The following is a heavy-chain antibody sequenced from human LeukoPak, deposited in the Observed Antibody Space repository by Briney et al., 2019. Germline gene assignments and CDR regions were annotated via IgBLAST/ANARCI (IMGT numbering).Heavy chain of an antibody. D-gene: IGHD6-13*01. J-gene: IGHJ6*03. CDR3: ARDTAGTDYYFYMDV. CDR1: GGSISSSSYY. Sequence: SETLSLTCTVSGGSISSSSYYWGWIRQPPGKGLEWIGSIYYSGSTYYNPSLNSRVTISVDTSKNQFSLKLSSVTAADTAAYYCARDTAGTDYYFYMDVWGKGTTVTVPS. V-gene: IGHV4-39*07. CDR2: IYYSGST.